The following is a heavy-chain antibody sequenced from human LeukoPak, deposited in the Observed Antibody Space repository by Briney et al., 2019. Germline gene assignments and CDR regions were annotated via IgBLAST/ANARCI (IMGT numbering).Heavy chain of an antibody. CDR1: GFIVTNNY. Sequence: TGGALILSCTASGFIVTNNYIKWVRQAPGKGLEWVSLVYSGGSTYYADSVKSRFIISRDNSKNMVYLQMNSLTAKDAAMYYCARDPPAVLIDTYGWGQGTLVTVSS. D-gene: IGHD2-8*01. CDR3: ARDPPAVLIDTYG. V-gene: IGHV3-66*01. J-gene: IGHJ4*02. CDR2: VYSGGST.